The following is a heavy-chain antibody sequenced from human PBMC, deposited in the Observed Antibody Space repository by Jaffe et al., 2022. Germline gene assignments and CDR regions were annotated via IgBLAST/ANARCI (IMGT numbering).Heavy chain of an antibody. D-gene: IGHD3-10*01. J-gene: IGHJ4*02. CDR1: GFTVSTYG. CDR2: LRFDGINK. V-gene: IGHV3-30*02. Sequence: QVQLVESGGGVVQPGGSLRLSCAASGFTVSTYGMHWVRQAPGKGLEWVAFLRFDGINKYYADSVKGRFTISRDNSKNTLYLQMNNMRAEDTAVYYCAKDVSETYGWDYWGQGTLVTASS. CDR3: AKDVSETYGWDY.